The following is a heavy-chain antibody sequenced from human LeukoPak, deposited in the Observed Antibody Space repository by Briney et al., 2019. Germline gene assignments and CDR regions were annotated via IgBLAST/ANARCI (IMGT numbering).Heavy chain of an antibody. CDR1: GYSISSGYH. CDR2: IHHSGST. Sequence: PSETLSLTYVVSGYSISSGYHWGWIRQPPGRGLEWIASIHHSGSTYYNPSLKGRVTISVDTSKNHFSLRLSSVTAADTAVYYCARQDWNFDYWGQGTLVTVSS. V-gene: IGHV4-38-2*01. CDR3: ARQDWNFDY. D-gene: IGHD1-1*01. J-gene: IGHJ4*02.